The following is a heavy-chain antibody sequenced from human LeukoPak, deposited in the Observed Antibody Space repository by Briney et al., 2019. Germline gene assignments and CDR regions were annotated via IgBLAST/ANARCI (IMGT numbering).Heavy chain of an antibody. J-gene: IGHJ4*02. CDR3: ASAPVRAPLLFDY. CDR2: IYTSGST. D-gene: IGHD2-15*01. V-gene: IGHV4-4*09. CDR1: GGSISSYY. Sequence: SETLSLTCTVSGGSISSYYWSWIRQPPGKGLGWIGYIYTSGSTNYNPSLKSRVTISVDTSKNQFSLKLSSVTAADTAVYYCASAPVRAPLLFDYWGQGTLVTVSS.